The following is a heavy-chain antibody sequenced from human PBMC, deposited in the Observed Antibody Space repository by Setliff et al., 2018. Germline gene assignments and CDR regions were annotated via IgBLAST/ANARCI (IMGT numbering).Heavy chain of an antibody. D-gene: IGHD3-16*02. CDR1: GFTFSSHG. CDR3: VNSYRGYDDYPDY. Sequence: LSLSCAASGFTFSSHGMHWVRQAPGKGLEWVANIKEDGSETYYGGSVKGRFTISRDNAKNSLYLQMNSLRVEGTAVYYCVNSYRGYDDYPDYWGQGTLVTVSS. J-gene: IGHJ4*02. CDR2: IKEDGSET. V-gene: IGHV3-7*03.